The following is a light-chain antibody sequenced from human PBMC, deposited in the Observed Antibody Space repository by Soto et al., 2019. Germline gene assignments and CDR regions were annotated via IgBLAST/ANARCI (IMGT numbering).Light chain of an antibody. Sequence: DIQVTQCPSTVSASVGDRVTITCRASQSIRSWLAWYQQKPGKAPKLLIFDASTLEGGVPSRFSGSGSGTEFTLTISSLQPDDSATYYCQQYNTYWTFGQGTKVDIK. CDR2: DAS. CDR1: QSIRSW. J-gene: IGKJ1*01. CDR3: QQYNTYWT. V-gene: IGKV1-5*01.